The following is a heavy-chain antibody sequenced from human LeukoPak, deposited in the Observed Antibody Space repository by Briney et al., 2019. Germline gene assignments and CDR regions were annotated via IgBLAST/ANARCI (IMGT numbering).Heavy chain of an antibody. CDR3: AELGITMIGGV. J-gene: IGHJ6*04. CDR1: GFTFSTYS. Sequence: GGSLRLSCAASGFTFSTYSMNWVRQAPGKGLEWVSSISSSSSYIYYANSVKGRFTISRDNAKNSLYLQMNSLRAEDTAVYYCAELGITMIGGVWGKGTTVTISS. CDR2: ISSSSSYI. V-gene: IGHV3-21*01. D-gene: IGHD3-10*02.